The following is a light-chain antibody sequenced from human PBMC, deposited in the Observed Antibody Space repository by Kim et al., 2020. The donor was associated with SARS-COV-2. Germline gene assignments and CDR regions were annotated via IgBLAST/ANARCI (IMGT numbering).Light chain of an antibody. CDR1: SGGIASNY. CDR3: QSYDSSNWV. CDR2: EDN. Sequence: GKTVTSSSTRSSGGIASNYVQWYQQRPGSAPTTVIYEDNQRPSGVPDRFSGSIDSSSNSASLTISGLKTEDEADYYCQSYDSSNWVFGGGTQLTVL. J-gene: IGLJ3*02. V-gene: IGLV6-57*03.